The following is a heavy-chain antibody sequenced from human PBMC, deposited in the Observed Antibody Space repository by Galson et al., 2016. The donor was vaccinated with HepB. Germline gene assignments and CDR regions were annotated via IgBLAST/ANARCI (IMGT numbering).Heavy chain of an antibody. V-gene: IGHV4-61*03. J-gene: IGHJ4*02. CDR2: IYYNGNS. D-gene: IGHD1/OR15-1a*01. CDR3: ARVNGIRAGTGTCLIDF. CDR1: GGSVNSGSHY. Sequence: SETLSLTCSVSGGSVNSGSHYWTWIRQPPGKALEWIGNIYYNGNSNYNPALKSRLTISLDPSTNHFSVKLSAVTTADTALYYCARVNGIRAGTGTCLIDFWGPGRLVTVSS.